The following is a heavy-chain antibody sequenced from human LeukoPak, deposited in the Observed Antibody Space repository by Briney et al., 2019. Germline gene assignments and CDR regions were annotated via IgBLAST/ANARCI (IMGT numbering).Heavy chain of an antibody. CDR3: ARDREGGIAVAGIFDY. V-gene: IGHV3-7*01. CDR2: IKQDGSEK. Sequence: GGTLRLSCAASGFTFSSYWMSWVRQAPGKGLEWVANIKQDGSEKYYVDSVKGRFTISRDNAKNSLYLQMNSLRAEDTAVYYCARDREGGIAVAGIFDYWGQGTLVTVSS. D-gene: IGHD6-19*01. J-gene: IGHJ4*02. CDR1: GFTFSSYW.